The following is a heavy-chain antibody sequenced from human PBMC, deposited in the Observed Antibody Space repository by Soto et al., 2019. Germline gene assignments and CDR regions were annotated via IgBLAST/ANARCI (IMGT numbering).Heavy chain of an antibody. CDR2: IYSSGST. J-gene: IGHJ6*02. CDR3: ARDRAKWTDYYYSDMDV. CDR1: GGSISSGDDF. Sequence: QVQLQESGPGLVKPSQTLSLTCTVSGGSISSGDDFWTWIRQPPGKGLEWIGYIYSSGSTYYNPSIKSRLTMSVDTSKNQFSLKLSSVTAADTAVYYCARDRAKWTDYYYSDMDVWGQGTTVTVSS. V-gene: IGHV4-30-4*01. D-gene: IGHD2-8*01.